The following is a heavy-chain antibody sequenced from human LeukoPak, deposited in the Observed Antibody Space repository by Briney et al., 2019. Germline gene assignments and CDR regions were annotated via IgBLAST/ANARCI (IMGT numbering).Heavy chain of an antibody. CDR2: ISGSGGST. D-gene: IGHD4-17*01. Sequence: PGGSLRLSCAASGFTFSSYAMSWVRQAPGKGLEWVSAISGSGGSTYYADSVKGRFTISRDNAKNSLYLQMNSLRAEDTAVYYCARDGSGYGLGYWGQGTLVTVSS. CDR3: ARDGSGYGLGY. V-gene: IGHV3-23*01. CDR1: GFTFSSYA. J-gene: IGHJ4*02.